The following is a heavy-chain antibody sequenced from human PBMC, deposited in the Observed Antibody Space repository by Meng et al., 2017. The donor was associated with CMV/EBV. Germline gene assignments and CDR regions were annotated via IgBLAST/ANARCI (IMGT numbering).Heavy chain of an antibody. V-gene: IGHV3-23*01. Sequence: GGSLRLSCEASGFIFTNFAMNWVRQAPGKGLEWVSSITESGDTKFYADSVKGRFTVSRDNSKNTLYLQMNSLRAEDTAVYYCARDRDYYDSSGPYWGQGTLVTVSS. CDR1: GFIFTNFA. CDR2: ITESGDTK. J-gene: IGHJ4*02. CDR3: ARDRDYYDSSGPY. D-gene: IGHD3-22*01.